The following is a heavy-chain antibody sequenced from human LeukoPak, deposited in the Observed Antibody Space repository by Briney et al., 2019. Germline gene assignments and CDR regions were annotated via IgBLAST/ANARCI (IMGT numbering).Heavy chain of an antibody. CDR2: IYYSGST. D-gene: IGHD6-13*01. V-gene: IGHV4-39*07. Sequence: SETLSLTCTVSGGSISSSSYYWGWIRQPPGKGLEWIGSIYYSGSTYYNPSLKSRVTISADTSKNQFSLKLSSVTAADTAVYYCAAFPEAAAPGYDYWGQGTLVTVSS. CDR1: GGSISSSSYY. CDR3: AAFPEAAAPGYDY. J-gene: IGHJ4*02.